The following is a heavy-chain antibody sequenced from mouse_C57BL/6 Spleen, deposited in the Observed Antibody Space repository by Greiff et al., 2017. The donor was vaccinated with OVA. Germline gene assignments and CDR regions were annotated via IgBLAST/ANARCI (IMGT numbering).Heavy chain of an antibody. CDR2: IWSGGST. Sequence: VKLMESGPGLVQPSQSLSITCTVSGFSLTSYGVHWVRQSPGKGLEWLGVIWSGGSTDYNAAFISRLSISKDNSKSQVFFKMNSLQADDTAIYYCARNCNSNYYAMDYWGQGTSVTVSS. J-gene: IGHJ4*01. D-gene: IGHD2-5*01. CDR1: GFSLTSYG. V-gene: IGHV2-2*01. CDR3: ARNCNSNYYAMDY.